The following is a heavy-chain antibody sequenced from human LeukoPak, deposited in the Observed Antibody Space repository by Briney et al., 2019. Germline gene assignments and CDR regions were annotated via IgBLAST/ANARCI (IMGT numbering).Heavy chain of an antibody. J-gene: IGHJ4*02. CDR3: ARDVYSIAAAGTFDY. CDR2: ISAYNGNT. CDR1: GYTFTSYG. D-gene: IGHD6-13*01. Sequence: ASVKVSCKASGYTFTSYGISWVRQAPGQGLEWMGWISAYNGNTNYAQKLQGRVTMTTDTSTSTAYMELRNLRSDDTAVYYCARDVYSIAAAGTFDYWGQGTLVTVSS. V-gene: IGHV1-18*01.